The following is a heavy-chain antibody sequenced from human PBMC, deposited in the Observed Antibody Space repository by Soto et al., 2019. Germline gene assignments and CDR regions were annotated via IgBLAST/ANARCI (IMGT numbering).Heavy chain of an antibody. CDR1: GGSISSYY. V-gene: IGHV4-59*08. CDR3: ARHGRDRSSPDFDY. Sequence: SETLSLTCTVSGGSISSYYWSWIRQPPGKGLEWIGYIYHSGSTYYNPSLKSRVTISVDTSKNHLSLKLTSVTAADTAVYYCARHGRDRSSPDFDYWGQGTLVTVSS. D-gene: IGHD6-6*01. CDR2: IYHSGST. J-gene: IGHJ4*02.